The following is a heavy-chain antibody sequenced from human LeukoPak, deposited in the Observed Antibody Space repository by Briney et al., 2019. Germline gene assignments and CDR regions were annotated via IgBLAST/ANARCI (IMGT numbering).Heavy chain of an antibody. CDR1: GFTFESYT. V-gene: IGHV3-30-3*01. Sequence: GGSLRLSCAASGFTFESYTIHWVRQAPGKGLEWVALVSYGGSNKYYIDSVKGRFTISRDNSKNTLYLQMNSLRPEDTAVYYCARYYYDSSGYHIGAFDIWGQGTRVTVSS. CDR3: ARYYYDSSGYHIGAFDI. CDR2: VSYGGSNK. J-gene: IGHJ3*02. D-gene: IGHD3-22*01.